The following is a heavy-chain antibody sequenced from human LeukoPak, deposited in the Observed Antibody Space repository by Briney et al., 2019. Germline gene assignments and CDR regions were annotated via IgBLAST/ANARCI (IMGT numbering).Heavy chain of an antibody. CDR2: INPNSGGT. D-gene: IGHD3-22*01. J-gene: IGHJ4*02. V-gene: IGHV1-2*02. CDR1: GYTFTGYY. CDR3: ARDLSGRGSGYSIRMGIGY. Sequence: ASVKVSCKASGYTFTGYYMRWVRQAPGQGLEWMGWINPNSGGTNYAQKFQGRVTMTRDTSISTAYMELSRLRSDDTAVYYCARDLSGRGSGYSIRMGIGYWGQGTLVTVSS.